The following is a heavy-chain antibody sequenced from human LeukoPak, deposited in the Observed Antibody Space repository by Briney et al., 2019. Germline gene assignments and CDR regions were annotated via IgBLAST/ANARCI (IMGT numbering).Heavy chain of an antibody. CDR3: ARDPPAVRTNTYA. V-gene: IGHV3-66*01. D-gene: IGHD4/OR15-4a*01. CDR1: RFTVSNNY. J-gene: IGHJ5*02. Sequence: GGSLRLSCAASRFTVSNNYMNWVRQAPGKGLEWVSLIYSGGDTHYADSVKGRFTISRDSSKNTLYLQMNSLRAEDTAVYYCARDPPAVRTNTYAWGQGTLVTVSS. CDR2: IYSGGDT.